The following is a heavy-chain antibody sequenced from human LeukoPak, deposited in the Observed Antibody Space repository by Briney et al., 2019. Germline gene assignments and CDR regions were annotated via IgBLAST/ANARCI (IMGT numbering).Heavy chain of an antibody. CDR3: ARDRVIAVAGNSHDY. CDR1: GGTFSSYA. Sequence: SVKVSCKASGGTFSSYAISWVRQAPGQGLEWMGGIIPIFGTANYAQKFQGRVTMTTDTSTSTAYMELRSLRSDDTAVYYCARDRVIAVAGNSHDYWGQGTLVTVSS. V-gene: IGHV1-69*05. CDR2: IIPIFGTA. J-gene: IGHJ4*02. D-gene: IGHD6-19*01.